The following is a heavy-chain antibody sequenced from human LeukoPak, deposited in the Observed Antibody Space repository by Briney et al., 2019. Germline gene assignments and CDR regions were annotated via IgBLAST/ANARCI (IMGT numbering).Heavy chain of an antibody. J-gene: IGHJ4*02. CDR3: ASLRDRYSGYDLDY. D-gene: IGHD5-12*01. V-gene: IGHV3-21*01. CDR2: ISSSSSYI. CDR1: GFTFSSYS. Sequence: GGSLRLSCAASGFTFSSYSMNWVRQAPGKGLEWVSSISSSSSYIYYADSVKGRFTISRDNAKNSLYLQMNSLRAEDTAVYYCASLRDRYSGYDLDYWGQGTLVTVSS.